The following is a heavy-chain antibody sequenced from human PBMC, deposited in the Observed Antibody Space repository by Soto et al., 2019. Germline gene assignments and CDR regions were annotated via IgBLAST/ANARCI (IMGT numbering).Heavy chain of an antibody. CDR3: ARGPSGDKIDY. J-gene: IGHJ4*02. D-gene: IGHD7-27*01. CDR1: GGSISSAAYC. CDR2: IYDGGTT. V-gene: IGHV4-30-4*01. Sequence: TVSGGSISSAAYCWSWIRQSPDKGLEWIGHIYDGGTTYSSPSLKGRVTISADTSETQFSLKLSSVSAADTAVYYCARGPSGDKIDYWGQGIQVT.